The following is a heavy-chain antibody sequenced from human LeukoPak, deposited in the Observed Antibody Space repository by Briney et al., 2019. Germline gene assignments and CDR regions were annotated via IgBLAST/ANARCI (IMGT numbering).Heavy chain of an antibody. CDR2: IGGNT. Sequence: GGSLRLSCAASGFTFSLYAMSWVRQAPGKGLEWVSAIGGNTFYADSVKGRLTISRDNSNNILYLQMNGLRADDTAVYYCAGPKFDPWGQGTLVTVSS. J-gene: IGHJ5*02. CDR1: GFTFSLYA. CDR3: AGPKFDP. V-gene: IGHV3-23*01.